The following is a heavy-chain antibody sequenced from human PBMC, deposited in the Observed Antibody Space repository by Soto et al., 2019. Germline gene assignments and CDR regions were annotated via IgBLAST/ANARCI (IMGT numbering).Heavy chain of an antibody. CDR2: VYYTGST. CDR1: GGSISGSY. J-gene: IGHJ4*02. D-gene: IGHD1-26*01. CDR3: ARESRIVGATTFDY. Sequence: PSETLSLTCSVSGGSISGSYWSWIRQSPGKGLEWLGYVYYTGSTNYSPSLRSRVSISVDTSKNEFSLKLSSVTAADTAVYYCARESRIVGATTFDYWGQGTLVTVSS. V-gene: IGHV4-59*01.